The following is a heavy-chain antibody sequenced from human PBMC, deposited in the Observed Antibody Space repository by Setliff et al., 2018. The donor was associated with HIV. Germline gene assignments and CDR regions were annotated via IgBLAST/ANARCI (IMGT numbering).Heavy chain of an antibody. J-gene: IGHJ4*02. CDR1: GGSFNGYY. CDR2: IFSSGGT. D-gene: IGHD2-15*01. Sequence: SETLSLTCAVYGGSFNGYYWSWIRQSPGRGLEWIGFIFSSGGTNYNRSLKSRVTISVDTSKNQFSLNLSSVTAADTAVYYCARGGLGVVGAIDYWSQGTLVTVSS. V-gene: IGHV4-34*01. CDR3: ARGGLGVVGAIDY.